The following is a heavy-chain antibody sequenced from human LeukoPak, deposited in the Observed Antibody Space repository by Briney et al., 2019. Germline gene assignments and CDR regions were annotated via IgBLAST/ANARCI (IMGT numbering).Heavy chain of an antibody. CDR2: IIPILGIA. Sequence: SVKVSCKSSGGTFSSYAISWVRQAPGQGLEWMGRIIPILGIANYAQKFQGRVTITADKSTSTAYMELSSLRSEDTAVYYCASTNIVVVPAAKNYYYGMDVWGQGTTVTVSS. J-gene: IGHJ6*02. CDR1: GGTFSSYA. V-gene: IGHV1-69*04. D-gene: IGHD2-2*01. CDR3: ASTNIVVVPAAKNYYYGMDV.